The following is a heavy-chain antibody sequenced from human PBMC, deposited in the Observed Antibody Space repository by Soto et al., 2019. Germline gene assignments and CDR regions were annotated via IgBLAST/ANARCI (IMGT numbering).Heavy chain of an antibody. CDR3: AFRNYYPSRGFYYFYYFDY. Sequence: EVQLLESGGGLVQPGGSRRLSCAASGFNFRKYALSWVRQAPGKGLEWVSGLSGNGDSTYYADSVKGRFTISRDNSKNTVHLQMNSLRVEDTAVYYCAFRNYYPSRGFYYFYYFDYWGQGTLVTVSS. CDR1: GFNFRKYA. CDR2: LSGNGDST. D-gene: IGHD3-22*01. V-gene: IGHV3-23*01. J-gene: IGHJ4*02.